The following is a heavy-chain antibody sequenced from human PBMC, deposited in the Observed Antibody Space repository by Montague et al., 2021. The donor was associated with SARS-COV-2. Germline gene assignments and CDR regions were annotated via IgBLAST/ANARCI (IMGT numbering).Heavy chain of an antibody. CDR2: ISYDGSNK. J-gene: IGHJ5*02. CDR3: AKGFYSGIVVVPAAMPWFDH. Sequence: SLRLSCAASGFTFSSYGMHWVRQAPGKGLEWVAVISYDGSNKYYADSVKGRFTISRDNSKNTLYLQVNSLRAEDTAVYYCAKGFYSGIVVVPAAMPWFDHWDQGTLVTVSS. D-gene: IGHD2-2*01. CDR1: GFTFSSYG. V-gene: IGHV3-30*18.